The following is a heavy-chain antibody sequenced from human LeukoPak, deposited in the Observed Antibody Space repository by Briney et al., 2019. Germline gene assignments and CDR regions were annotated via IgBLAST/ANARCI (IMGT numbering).Heavy chain of an antibody. CDR1: GFIFDDYA. V-gene: IGHV3-9*01. CDR3: AKDIFTMVRGVVDY. Sequence: GGSLRLSCAASGFIFDDYAMHWVRQAPWKGLEWVSRISWNSGSIGYADSVKGRFTISRDNAKNSLYLQMNSLRAEDTALYYCAKDIFTMVRGVVDYWGQGTLVTVSS. CDR2: ISWNSGSI. D-gene: IGHD3-10*01. J-gene: IGHJ4*02.